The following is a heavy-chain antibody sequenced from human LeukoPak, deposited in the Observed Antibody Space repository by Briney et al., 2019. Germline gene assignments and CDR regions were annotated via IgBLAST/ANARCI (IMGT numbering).Heavy chain of an antibody. CDR1: GFTFSDYG. CDR3: AKSWKYYDRSGDDALDI. J-gene: IGHJ3*02. V-gene: IGHV3-23*01. Sequence: GGSLRLSYAAAGFTFSDYGMKWVRQAPGKGLEWVSCISSRGISTYYADSVKGRFTISRDNSKNTLYLQMNSLRVEDTAVYYCAKSWKYYDRSGDDALDIWGQGTMVTVSS. CDR2: ISSRGIST. D-gene: IGHD3-22*01.